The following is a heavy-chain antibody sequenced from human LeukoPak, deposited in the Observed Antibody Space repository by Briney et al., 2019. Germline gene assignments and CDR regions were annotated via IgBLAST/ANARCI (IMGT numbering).Heavy chain of an antibody. CDR3: ARLLWFGELRSIYYYYYMDV. CDR1: GYTFTSYG. V-gene: IGHV1-18*01. Sequence: ASVKVSCKASGYTFTSYGISWVRQAPGQGLEWMGWISAYNGNTNYAQKLHDRVIITTDTSTSTAYMGLRSLRSDDTAVYYCARLLWFGELRSIYYYYYMDVGGKGTTVTISS. J-gene: IGHJ6*03. D-gene: IGHD3-10*01. CDR2: ISAYNGNT.